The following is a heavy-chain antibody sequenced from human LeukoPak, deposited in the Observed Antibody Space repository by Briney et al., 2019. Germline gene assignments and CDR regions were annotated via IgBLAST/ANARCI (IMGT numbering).Heavy chain of an antibody. CDR3: AGDRVGGRRYFDY. CDR1: GFGFSSYS. Sequence: GGSLRLSCVGSGFGFSSYSIHWVRQAPGKGLEWLAVIWFDGSQKNYGDSVKGRFIISRDNSKNTVYLQMDGLRVEDTGVYYCAGDRVGGRRYFDYWGQGTLVTVSS. CDR2: IWFDGSQK. V-gene: IGHV3-33*01. J-gene: IGHJ4*02. D-gene: IGHD1-26*01.